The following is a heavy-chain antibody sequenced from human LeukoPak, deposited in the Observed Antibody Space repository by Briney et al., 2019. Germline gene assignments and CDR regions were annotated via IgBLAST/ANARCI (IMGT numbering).Heavy chain of an antibody. CDR2: IYTSGST. D-gene: IGHD4-23*01. J-gene: IGHJ3*02. Sequence: PSQTLSLTCTVSGGSISSGSYYWSWIRQPAGKGLEWIGRIYTSGSTNYNPSLKSRVTISADTSKNQFSLKLSSVTAADTAVYYCARPTPHDAFDIWGQGTMVTVSS. CDR3: ARPTPHDAFDI. CDR1: GGSISSGSYY. V-gene: IGHV4-61*02.